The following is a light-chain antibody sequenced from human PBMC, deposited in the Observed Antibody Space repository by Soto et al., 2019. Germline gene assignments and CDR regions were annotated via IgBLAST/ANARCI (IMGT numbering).Light chain of an antibody. V-gene: IGKV3-20*01. CDR1: QSVSNY. Sequence: DIVLTQSPGTLSLSPGDRATLSCRASQSVSNYVAWYQQRPGQAPRLLTYGASSRATGIPDRFSGSGSGTDFTLTISRLEPEDFAVYYCQQYGSSLLWTFGQGTKVDIK. J-gene: IGKJ1*01. CDR3: QQYGSSLLWT. CDR2: GAS.